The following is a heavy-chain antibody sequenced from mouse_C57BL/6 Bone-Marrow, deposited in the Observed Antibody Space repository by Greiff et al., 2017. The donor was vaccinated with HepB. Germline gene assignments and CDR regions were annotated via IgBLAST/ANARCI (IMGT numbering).Heavy chain of an antibody. J-gene: IGHJ2*01. Sequence: QVHVKQSGAELVRPGASVTLSCKASGYTFTDYEMHWVKQTPVHGLEWIGAIDPETGGSAYNQKFKGKAILTADKSSSTAYMELRSLTSEDSAVYYCTRCVGSSLDYWGQGTTLTVSS. D-gene: IGHD1-1*01. CDR3: TRCVGSSLDY. CDR1: GYTFTDYE. CDR2: IDPETGGS. V-gene: IGHV1-15*01.